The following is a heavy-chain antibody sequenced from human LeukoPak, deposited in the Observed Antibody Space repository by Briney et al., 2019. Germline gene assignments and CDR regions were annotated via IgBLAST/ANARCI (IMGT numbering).Heavy chain of an antibody. CDR2: MNPNRGNT. J-gene: IGHJ4*02. V-gene: IGHV1-8*01. D-gene: IGHD3-9*01. CDR3: SRRPSKYFDNLTCYYRSEFYY. Sequence: ASVKVSCKASGYTFTSYDINWVRQATGQGLEWMGWMNPNRGNTGYAQKFQGRVTMTRYTSKSKAYMKLNSLRSEATAVYFCSRRPSKYFDNLTCYYRSEFYYWGQGTLVTVSS. CDR1: GYTFTSYD.